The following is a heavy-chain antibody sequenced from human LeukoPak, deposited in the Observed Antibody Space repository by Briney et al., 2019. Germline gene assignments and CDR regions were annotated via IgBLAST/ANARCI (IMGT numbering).Heavy chain of an antibody. CDR3: AKDPVREYYYDSSDGN. CDR2: ISGSGGST. D-gene: IGHD3-22*01. J-gene: IGHJ4*02. Sequence: GGSLRLSCAASGFTFSSYAMSWVRQAPGKGLEWVSAISGSGGSTYYADSVKGRFTISRDNSKNTLYLQMNSLRAEDTAVYYCAKDPVREYYYDSSDGNWGQGTLVTVSS. CDR1: GFTFSSYA. V-gene: IGHV3-23*01.